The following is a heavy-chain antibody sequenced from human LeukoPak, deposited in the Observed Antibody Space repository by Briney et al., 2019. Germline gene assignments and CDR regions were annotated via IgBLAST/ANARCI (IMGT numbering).Heavy chain of an antibody. CDR1: GXTFSSYG. CDR3: ARPTSYDYVWGSYRLDY. Sequence: GGSLRLSCAASGXTFSSYGMHWVRQAPGTGLEWVAVIWYDGSNKYYSDSVKGRFTISRDNSKNTLYLQMNSLRAEDTAVYYCARPTSYDYVWGSYRLDYWGQGSLVTVSS. V-gene: IGHV3-33*01. CDR2: IWYDGSNK. D-gene: IGHD3-16*02. J-gene: IGHJ4*02.